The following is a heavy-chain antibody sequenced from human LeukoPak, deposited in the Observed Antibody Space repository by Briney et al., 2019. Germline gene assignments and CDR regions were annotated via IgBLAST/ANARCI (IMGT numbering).Heavy chain of an antibody. V-gene: IGHV4-59*08. CDR1: GVSISGYY. D-gene: IGHD3-16*01. Sequence: SDTLSLTCTVSGVSISGYYWRWIRQPPGRGLEWIGYMYYSGITNYNPSLKSRVTISVDMSKNQFSLKLGSVTAADTAVYYCARHRYYDSRFDSWGQGTLVTVSS. CDR3: ARHRYYDSRFDS. CDR2: MYYSGIT. J-gene: IGHJ4*02.